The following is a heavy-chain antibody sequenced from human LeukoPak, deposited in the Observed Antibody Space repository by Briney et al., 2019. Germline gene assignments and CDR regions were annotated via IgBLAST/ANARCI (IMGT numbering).Heavy chain of an antibody. J-gene: IGHJ3*02. CDR1: GFTFDDYT. CDR3: AKDWYDSSGYHQPHAFDI. CDR2: IRGSGGST. D-gene: IGHD3-22*01. V-gene: IGHV3-23*01. Sequence: GGSLRLPCAASGFTFDDYTMHWVRQAPGKGLEWVSAIRGSGGSTYYADSVKGRFTISRDNSKNTLYLQMNSLRAEDTAVYYCAKDWYDSSGYHQPHAFDIWGQGTMVTVSS.